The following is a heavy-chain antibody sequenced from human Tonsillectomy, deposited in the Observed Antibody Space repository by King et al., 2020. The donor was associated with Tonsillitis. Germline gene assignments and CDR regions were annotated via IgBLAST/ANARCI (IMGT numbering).Heavy chain of an antibody. V-gene: IGHV1-69*14. Sequence: VQLVQSGAEVKKPGSSVKVSCKASGGTFSTYAISWVRQAPGQGLEWMGGIIPLFGTTDYAQEFQGRVTITADKSTSTAYMEVSSLKSEDTAVYYCATDGVDTTMVFFDYWGQGTLVIVSS. CDR1: GGTFSTYA. D-gene: IGHD5-18*01. CDR3: ATDGVDTTMVFFDY. J-gene: IGHJ4*02. CDR2: IIPLFGTT.